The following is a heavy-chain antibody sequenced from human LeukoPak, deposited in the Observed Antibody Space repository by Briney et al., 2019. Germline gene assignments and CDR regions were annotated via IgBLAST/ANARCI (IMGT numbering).Heavy chain of an antibody. J-gene: IGHJ2*01. D-gene: IGHD6-19*01. CDR3: AREESSGWYWYFDL. Sequence: PSETLSLTCAVYGGSFSGYYWSWIRQPPGKGLEWIGEINHSGSTNYNPSLKSRVTMSVDTSKNQFSLKLSSVTAADTAVYYCAREESSGWYWYFDLWGRGTLVTVSS. V-gene: IGHV4-34*01. CDR1: GGSFSGYY. CDR2: INHSGST.